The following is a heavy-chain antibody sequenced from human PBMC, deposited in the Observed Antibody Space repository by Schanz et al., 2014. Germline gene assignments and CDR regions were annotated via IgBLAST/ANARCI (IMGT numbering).Heavy chain of an antibody. V-gene: IGHV3-23*04. J-gene: IGHJ5*02. Sequence: VQLVESGGGVVQPGRSLRLSCAASGFTFSSYALHWVRQAPGKGLEWVSALSEGGGGTHYADSVRGRFTISSDSSKNTLYLQMSSLRADDRAVYYCAKAADWPVTRFDPWGQGTLVTVSS. CDR3: AKAADWPVTRFDP. D-gene: IGHD3-9*01. CDR2: LSEGGGGT. CDR1: GFTFSSYA.